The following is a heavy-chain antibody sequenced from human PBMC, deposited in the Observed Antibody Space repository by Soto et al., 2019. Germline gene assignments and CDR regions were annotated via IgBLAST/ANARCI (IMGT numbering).Heavy chain of an antibody. CDR2: ITDSGGST. CDR3: AKLYWNPRYFDY. CDR1: GFTFTNVA. D-gene: IGHD1-1*01. V-gene: IGHV3-23*01. Sequence: GGSLRLSCAASGFTFTNVAMTWVRQAPGKGLEWVSSITDSGGSTDYADSVKGRFTISRDNSKSTLYLQMNNLRADDTAVYYCAKLYWNPRYFDYWGQGARVTVSS. J-gene: IGHJ4*02.